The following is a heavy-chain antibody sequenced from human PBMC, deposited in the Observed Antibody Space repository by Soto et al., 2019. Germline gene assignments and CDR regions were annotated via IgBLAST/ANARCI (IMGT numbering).Heavy chain of an antibody. CDR2: ISDSGGST. CDR3: AKAGPNSQGRNYFEY. V-gene: IGHV3-23*01. Sequence: GGSLRLSCAASGFTFSSYAMSWVRQAPGKGLEWVSAISDSGGSTYYADSVRGRFSISRDNSKNTLHLQMNSLRAEDTALYYCAKAGPNSQGRNYFEYWGQGTLVTVSS. CDR1: GFTFSSYA. D-gene: IGHD1-26*01. J-gene: IGHJ4*02.